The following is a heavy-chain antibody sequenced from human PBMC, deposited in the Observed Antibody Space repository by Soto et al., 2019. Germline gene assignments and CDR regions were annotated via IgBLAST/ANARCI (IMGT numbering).Heavy chain of an antibody. D-gene: IGHD6-13*01. V-gene: IGHV4-61*08. CDR2: IYYSGST. Sequence: SETLSLTCIVSGGSISSGDYYWSWFRQPPGKGLEWIGYIYYSGSTNYNPSLKSRVTISVDTSKNQFSLKLSSVTAADTAVYYCARRYGSSFDYWGQGTLVTVSS. CDR1: GGSISSGDYY. J-gene: IGHJ4*02. CDR3: ARRYGSSFDY.